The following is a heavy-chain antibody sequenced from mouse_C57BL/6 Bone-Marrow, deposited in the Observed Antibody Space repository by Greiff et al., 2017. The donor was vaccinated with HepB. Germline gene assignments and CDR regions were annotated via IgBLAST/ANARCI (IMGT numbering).Heavy chain of an antibody. CDR1: GYTFTSYG. D-gene: IGHD1-1*01. V-gene: IGHV1-81*01. J-gene: IGHJ3*01. Sequence: QVQLQQSGAELARPGASVKLSCKASGYTFTSYGISWVKQRTGQGLEWIGEIYPRSGNTYYNEKFKGKATLTADKSSSTAYMELRSLPSEDSAVYFCARSRPYYYGSGGFAYWGQGTLVTVSA. CDR3: ARSRPYYYGSGGFAY. CDR2: IYPRSGNT.